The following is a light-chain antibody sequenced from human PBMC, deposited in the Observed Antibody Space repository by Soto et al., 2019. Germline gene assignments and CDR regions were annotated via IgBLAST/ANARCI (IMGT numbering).Light chain of an antibody. V-gene: IGKV1-5*01. J-gene: IGKJ1*01. CDR3: QQYNSYPWT. Sequence: DIPMTRSPSTLSASVGDRVTITCRASQSISSWLAWYQQKPGKAPKLLIYDASGLESGVPSRFSGSGSGTEFTLTISSLQPDDFATYYCQQYNSYPWTFGQGTKVEIK. CDR1: QSISSW. CDR2: DAS.